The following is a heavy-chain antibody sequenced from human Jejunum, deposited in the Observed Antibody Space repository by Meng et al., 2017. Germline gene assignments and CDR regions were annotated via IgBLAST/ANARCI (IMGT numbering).Heavy chain of an antibody. CDR3: ARKGAREPLDY. D-gene: IGHD1-14*01. Sequence: MRSGAQRGKTTGTLTLACTFSRFSLSPRGVCVGWMRQPPVKAIEWLAGIYWDDDKRYSPSLKTRVTITKHTSKNQVVLTMTNMDPVDTATYYCARKGAREPLDYWCQGTLVTVPS. J-gene: IGHJ4*02. CDR2: IYWDDDK. V-gene: IGHV2-5*02. CDR1: RFSLSPRGVC.